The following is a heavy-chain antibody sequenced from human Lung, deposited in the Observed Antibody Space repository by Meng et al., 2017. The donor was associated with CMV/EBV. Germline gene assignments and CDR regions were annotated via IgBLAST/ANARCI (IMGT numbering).Heavy chain of an antibody. V-gene: IGHV3-53*01. J-gene: IGHJ4*02. Sequence: GESLKISCAASGFSVGSEYMSWVRQAPGKGLEWVSLMYSGGITSYSDSVRGRFTISRDSSKNTLFLQMNSLRAEDTAVYYCSGNAESRHWGQGTVVTVSS. CDR1: GFSVGSEY. CDR2: MYSGGIT. D-gene: IGHD2/OR15-2a*01. CDR3: SGNAESRH.